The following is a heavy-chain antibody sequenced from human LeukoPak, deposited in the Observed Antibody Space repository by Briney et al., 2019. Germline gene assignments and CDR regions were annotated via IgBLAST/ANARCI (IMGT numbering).Heavy chain of an antibody. CDR1: GFTVSINS. CDR2: INSDGSST. V-gene: IGHV3-74*01. D-gene: IGHD6-19*01. J-gene: IGHJ4*02. Sequence: GGSLRLSCTVSGFTVSINSMSWVRQAPGKGLVWVSRINSDGSSTSYADSVKGRFTISRDNAKNTLYLQMNSLRAEDTAVYYCASGVAGTYWGQGTLVTVSS. CDR3: ASGVAGTY.